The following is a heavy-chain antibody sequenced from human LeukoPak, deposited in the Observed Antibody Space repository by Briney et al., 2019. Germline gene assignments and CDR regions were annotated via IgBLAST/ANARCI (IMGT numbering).Heavy chain of an antibody. D-gene: IGHD1-1*01. Sequence: GGSLRLSCSASGFTFNTYTMHWVRQAPGKGLEYVSAITHDGGNTYYTDSVKGRFTISRDNSQNTVFLQMNSLRAEDTAVYYCAKVDYWSPENYFDSWGEGILVTVSS. V-gene: IGHV3-64*04. CDR3: AKVDYWSPENYFDS. CDR2: ITHDGGNT. CDR1: GFTFNTYT. J-gene: IGHJ4*02.